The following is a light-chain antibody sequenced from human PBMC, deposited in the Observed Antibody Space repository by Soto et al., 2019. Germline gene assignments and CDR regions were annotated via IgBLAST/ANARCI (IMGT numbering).Light chain of an antibody. CDR2: DDN. CDR1: SGSIASNY. CDR3: HSYDSDNVI. Sequence: NFMLTQPHSVSEPPGKTVTISCTRSSGSIASNYVQWYQQRPGSAPTSVIYDDNRRPSGVPDRFSGSIDSSSNSASLTISGLKTEDEADYYCHSYDSDNVIFGGGTQLNV. J-gene: IGLJ2*01. V-gene: IGLV6-57*04.